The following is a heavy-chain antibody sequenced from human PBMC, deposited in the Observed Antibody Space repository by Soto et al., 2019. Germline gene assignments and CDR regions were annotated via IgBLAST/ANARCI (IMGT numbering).Heavy chain of an antibody. CDR2: VSFDENNR. D-gene: IGHD3-3*01. Sequence: QVQLVESGGGVVQSGRSLRLFCAASGFTLSSHGMHWVRQAPGKGVEWVAFVSFDENNRYYADSVKGRFTIFRDSAKNTVYLQMNSLRSEDTAVYYCAKDALFTIDEYHMDVWGKGTTVTVSS. J-gene: IGHJ6*03. CDR1: GFTLSSHG. V-gene: IGHV3-30*18. CDR3: AKDALFTIDEYHMDV.